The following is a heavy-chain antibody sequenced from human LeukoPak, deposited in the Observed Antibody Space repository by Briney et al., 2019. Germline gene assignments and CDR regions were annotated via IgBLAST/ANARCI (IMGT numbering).Heavy chain of an antibody. CDR3: ARGIAVAGSY. J-gene: IGHJ4*02. Sequence: PGGSLRLSCAASGFTFSSYAMSWVRQAPGKGLEWVSGLSGSGGNTYYADSVKGRFTISRDNAKNTLYLQMNSLRAEDTAVYYCARGIAVAGSYWGQGTLVTVSS. D-gene: IGHD6-13*01. CDR1: GFTFSSYA. V-gene: IGHV3-23*01. CDR2: LSGSGGNT.